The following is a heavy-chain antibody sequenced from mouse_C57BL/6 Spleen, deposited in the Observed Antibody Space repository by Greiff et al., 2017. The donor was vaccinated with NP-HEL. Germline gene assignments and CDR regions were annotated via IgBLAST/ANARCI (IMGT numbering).Heavy chain of an antibody. CDR1: GYTFTDHT. CDR3: ARGHYYGSREDYFDY. Sequence: QVQLKQSDAELVKPGASVKISCKVSGYTFTDHTIHWMKQRPEQGLEWIGYIYPRDGSTKYNEKFKGKATLTADKSSTTAYMQLNSLTSEDSAVYFCARGHYYGSREDYFDYWGQGTTLTVSS. CDR2: IYPRDGST. V-gene: IGHV1-78*01. J-gene: IGHJ2*01. D-gene: IGHD1-1*01.